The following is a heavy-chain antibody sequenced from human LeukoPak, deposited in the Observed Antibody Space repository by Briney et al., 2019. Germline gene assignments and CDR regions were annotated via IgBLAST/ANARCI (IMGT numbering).Heavy chain of an antibody. J-gene: IGHJ4*02. CDR3: ASGYFDWLWFDY. Sequence: GGSLRLSCAASGFTFSNYWMHWVRQAPGKGLVWVSRFNSDGITTSYADSVKGRFTISRDNAKNTLYLQMNSLRAEDTAVYYCASGYFDWLWFDYWGQGTLVTVSS. CDR1: GFTFSNYW. V-gene: IGHV3-74*01. CDR2: FNSDGITT. D-gene: IGHD3-9*01.